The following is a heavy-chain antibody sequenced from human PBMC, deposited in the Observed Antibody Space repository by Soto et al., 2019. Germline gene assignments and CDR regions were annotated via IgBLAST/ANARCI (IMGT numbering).Heavy chain of an antibody. CDR1: GFSLSDYW. D-gene: IGHD3-3*01. CDR3: ARDMAIFGVVKQIDY. Sequence: PGGSLRLSCAASGFSLSDYWMSWVRQAAGKGPEWVANINQDESEKYFMDSVTGRFTISRDDAKNSLYLQMNSLRAEDTAVYYCARDMAIFGVVKQIDYWGQGTLVTVSS. CDR2: INQDESEK. J-gene: IGHJ4*02. V-gene: IGHV3-7*01.